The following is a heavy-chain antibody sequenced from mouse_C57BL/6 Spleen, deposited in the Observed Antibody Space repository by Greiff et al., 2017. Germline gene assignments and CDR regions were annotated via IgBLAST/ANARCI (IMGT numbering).Heavy chain of an antibody. CDR1: GYTFTSYW. CDR3: ARGGNDGYYRYAMDY. V-gene: IGHV1-69*01. D-gene: IGHD2-3*01. Sequence: QVQLQQPGAELVMPGASVKLSCKASGYTFTSYWMHWVKQRPGQGLEWIGEIDPSDSYTNYNQKFKGKSTLTVDKSSSTAYMQLSSLTSGDSAVYYCARGGNDGYYRYAMDYWGQGTSVTVSS. J-gene: IGHJ4*01. CDR2: IDPSDSYT.